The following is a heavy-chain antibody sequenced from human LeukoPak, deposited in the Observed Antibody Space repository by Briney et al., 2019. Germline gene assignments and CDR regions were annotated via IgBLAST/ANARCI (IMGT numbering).Heavy chain of an antibody. V-gene: IGHV3-7*01. CDR3: ARGSEYSSSFAFDI. D-gene: IGHD6-13*01. Sequence: GGSLRLSCAASGFTFSSHWMTWVRQAPGKGLEWVANINQDGSERYYVDSVKGRFTISRDNAKNSLYLQMNSLRAEDTAVYYCARGSEYSSSFAFDIWGQRTMVTVSS. CDR2: INQDGSER. CDR1: GFTFSSHW. J-gene: IGHJ3*02.